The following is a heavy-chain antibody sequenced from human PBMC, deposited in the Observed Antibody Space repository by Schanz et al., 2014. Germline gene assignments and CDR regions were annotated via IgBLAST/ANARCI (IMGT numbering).Heavy chain of an antibody. J-gene: IGHJ4*02. D-gene: IGHD2-2*01. Sequence: EVQLLESGGGLVQPGGSLRLSCAASGFAFSVYAMHWVRQAPGKGLEWVSSISSSGSYIHYADSVKGRFTISRDNAKNSLYLQMNSLRAEDTAVYYCAKDLLYGAPMPLNHLDYWGQGTLVTVSS. CDR2: ISSSGSYI. V-gene: IGHV3-21*04. CDR1: GFAFSVYA. CDR3: AKDLLYGAPMPLNHLDY.